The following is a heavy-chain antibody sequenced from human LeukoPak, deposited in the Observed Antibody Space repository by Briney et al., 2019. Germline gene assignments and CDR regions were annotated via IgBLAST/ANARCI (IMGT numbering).Heavy chain of an antibody. CDR3: AGGGDAYKTGY. D-gene: IGHD5-24*01. V-gene: IGHV4-31*02. Sequence: PQTLSPTSTDPGGSISSGTYYWTWIRQHPGKGLEWIGHIHYSGTTYYNPSLQSRVTISPDTSKNQFSLKLNSVTAADTAVYYCAGGGDAYKTGYWGQGTLVTVSS. CDR1: GGSISSGTYY. CDR2: IHYSGTT. J-gene: IGHJ4*02.